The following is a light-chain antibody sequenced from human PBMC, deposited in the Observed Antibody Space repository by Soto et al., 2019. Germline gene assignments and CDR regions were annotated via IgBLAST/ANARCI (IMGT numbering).Light chain of an antibody. CDR1: QSVSSSY. J-gene: IGKJ2*01. V-gene: IGKV3-20*01. Sequence: EIVLTQSPGTLSLSPGERATLSCRASQSVSSSYLAWYQQKPGQAPRLLIYGASSRATGIPDRFSGSGSGTAFPLTISRLEPEEFAVYYCQQYGSSQYTFGQGTKLEIK. CDR3: QQYGSSQYT. CDR2: GAS.